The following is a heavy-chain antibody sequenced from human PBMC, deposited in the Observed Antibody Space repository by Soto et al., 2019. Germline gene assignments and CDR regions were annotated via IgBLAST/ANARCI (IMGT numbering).Heavy chain of an antibody. J-gene: IGHJ4*02. D-gene: IGHD3-9*01. CDR2: ISSSSSYI. V-gene: IGHV3-21*01. CDR1: GFTFSSYS. Sequence: PGGSLRLSCAASGFTFSSYSMNWVRQAPGKGLEWVSSISSSSSYIYYADSVKGRFTISRGNAKNSLYLQMNSLRAEDTAVYYCARSYDILTGSPFDYWGQGTLVTVSS. CDR3: ARSYDILTGSPFDY.